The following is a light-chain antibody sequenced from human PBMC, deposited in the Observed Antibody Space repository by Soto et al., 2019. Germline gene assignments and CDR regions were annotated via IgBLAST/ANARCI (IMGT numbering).Light chain of an antibody. Sequence: QSALTQPASVSGSPGQSITISCTGSSSDVGGYTHVSWYQHHPGKAPKLIIYDVTNRPSGVSDRFSGSKSGNTASLTISGLQAEDEADYYCCSSTSSNTRVFGGGTQLTVL. CDR3: CSSTSSNTRV. CDR2: DVT. V-gene: IGLV2-14*03. J-gene: IGLJ2*01. CDR1: SSDVGGYTH.